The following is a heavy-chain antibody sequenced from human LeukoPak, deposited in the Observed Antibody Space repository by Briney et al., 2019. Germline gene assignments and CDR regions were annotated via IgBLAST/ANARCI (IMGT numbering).Heavy chain of an antibody. CDR1: GGXISGSGYY. V-gene: IGHV4-39*01. CDR3: SSPLGGFYN. J-gene: IGHJ4*02. CDR2: IYYTGST. D-gene: IGHD3-16*01. Sequence: SETLSLTCIVSGGXISGSGYYWAWIRQPPGKGLEWIGSIYYTGSTHYNSSLKSRVTMSVDTSKDQFSLKLSSVTAADTAVYYFSSPLGGFYNWGQGTLVTVS.